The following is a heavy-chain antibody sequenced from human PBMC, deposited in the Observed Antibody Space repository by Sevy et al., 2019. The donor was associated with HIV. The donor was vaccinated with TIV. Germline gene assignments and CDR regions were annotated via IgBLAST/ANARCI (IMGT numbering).Heavy chain of an antibody. CDR3: ARASRRYFDWSEVGAPDY. CDR2: INSDGSST. V-gene: IGHV3-74*01. CDR1: GFTFSSYW. D-gene: IGHD3-9*01. J-gene: IGHJ4*02. Sequence: GGSLRLSCAASGFTFSSYWMHWVRQAPGKGLVWVSRINSDGSSTSYADSVKGRFTISRDNAKNTLYLQMNSLRAEDTAVYYCARASRRYFDWSEVGAPDYWGQGTLVTVSS.